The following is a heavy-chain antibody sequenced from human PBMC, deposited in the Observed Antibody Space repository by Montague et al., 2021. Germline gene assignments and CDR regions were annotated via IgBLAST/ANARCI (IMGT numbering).Heavy chain of an antibody. Sequence: QSGAEVKKPGESLKISCKGSGYNFISYWIGWVRQMPGKGLEWMGTIYPGGSETKYSPSFQGQVIMSVDKSMNTAYLQWNTLKASDTAMYYCARRPLFDLLTGKSHGASDIWGQGTLVTVSP. V-gene: IGHV5-51*01. CDR1: GYNFISYW. J-gene: IGHJ3*02. CDR3: ARRPLFDLLTGKSHGASDI. CDR2: IYPGGSET. D-gene: IGHD3-9*01.